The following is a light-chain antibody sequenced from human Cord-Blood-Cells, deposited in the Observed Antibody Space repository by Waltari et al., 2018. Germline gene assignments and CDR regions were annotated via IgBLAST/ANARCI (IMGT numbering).Light chain of an antibody. CDR3: SSYTSSSTVV. Sequence: QSALTQPASVSGSPGQSITISCTGTSRDAGGYNYVSRYQQHPGKAPKLMIYDVSKRPSGVSNRFSGSKSGNTASLTISGLQAEDEADYYCSSYTSSSTVVFGGGTKLTVL. CDR2: DVS. V-gene: IGLV2-14*01. CDR1: SRDAGGYNY. J-gene: IGLJ2*01.